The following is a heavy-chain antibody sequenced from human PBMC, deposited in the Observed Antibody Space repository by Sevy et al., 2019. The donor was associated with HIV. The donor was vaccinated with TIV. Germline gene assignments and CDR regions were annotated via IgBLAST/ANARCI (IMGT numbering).Heavy chain of an antibody. CDR1: GLTFSGSA. CDR3: VRQWGEWSSGISFDYHLDV. V-gene: IGHV3-73*01. D-gene: IGHD3-16*01. CDR2: IRGKPNSYAT. Sequence: GGSLRLSCVSSGLTFSGSAIHWVRQASGKGPEWVGHIRGKPNSYATVYTASMKGRFTISRDDSKNTAYLQVNSLKTEDTAVYYCVRQWGEWSSGISFDYHLDVWGKGTTVTVS. J-gene: IGHJ6*03.